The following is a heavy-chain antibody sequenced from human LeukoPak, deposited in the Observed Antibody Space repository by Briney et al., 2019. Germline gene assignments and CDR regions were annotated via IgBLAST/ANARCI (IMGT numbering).Heavy chain of an antibody. J-gene: IGHJ4*02. D-gene: IGHD2-15*01. CDR3: TRGYYRVDF. Sequence: PGGSLRLSCAASGFTFSSYGMHWVRQAPGKGLDWVAVISNDGSKKYYADSVKGRFTISRDNSKNTLSLQVSSLRTEDTAVYYCTRGYYRVDFWGQGTLVTVSS. CDR2: ISNDGSKK. CDR1: GFTFSSYG. V-gene: IGHV3-30*03.